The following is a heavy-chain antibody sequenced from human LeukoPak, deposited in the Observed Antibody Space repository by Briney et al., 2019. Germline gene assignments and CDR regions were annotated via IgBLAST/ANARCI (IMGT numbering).Heavy chain of an antibody. CDR2: IYYSGST. V-gene: IGHV4-39*01. J-gene: IGHJ5*02. Sequence: SETLSLTCTVSGGSISSYYWGWIRQPPGKGLEWIGSIYYSGSTYYNPSLKSRVTISVDTSKNQFSLKLSSVTAADTAVYYCARRRLYEDSSNWFDPWGQGTLVTVSS. CDR1: GGSISSYY. D-gene: IGHD2-2*02. CDR3: ARRRLYEDSSNWFDP.